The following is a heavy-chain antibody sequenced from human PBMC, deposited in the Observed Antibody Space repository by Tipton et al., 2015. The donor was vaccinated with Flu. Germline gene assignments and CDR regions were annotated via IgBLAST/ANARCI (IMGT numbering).Heavy chain of an antibody. CDR3: AKVIPEKVAGLDY. Sequence: GSLRLSCAVSGFTFSRYGMSWVRQAPGKGLEWVSGFSASGGITYYADSVKGRFTLARDFYKNTLYLQMNSLRVEDTAIYYCAKVIPEKVAGLDYWGQGTLVTVSS. D-gene: IGHD6-19*01. CDR1: GFTFSRYG. J-gene: IGHJ4*02. CDR2: FSASGGIT. V-gene: IGHV3-23*01.